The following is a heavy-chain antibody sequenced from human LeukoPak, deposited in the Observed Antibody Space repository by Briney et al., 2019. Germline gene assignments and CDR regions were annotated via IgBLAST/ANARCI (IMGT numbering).Heavy chain of an antibody. J-gene: IGHJ6*02. D-gene: IGHD4-17*01. Sequence: GASVKVSCKPSGGTFSSYAISWVRQAPGQGLEWMGGIIPIFGTANYAQKFQGRVTITADESTSTAYMELSSLRSEDTAVYYCAETLTAPGDYRSGHSLYGMDVWGQGTTVTVSS. CDR2: IIPIFGTA. CDR1: GGTFSSYA. CDR3: AETLTAPGDYRSGHSLYGMDV. V-gene: IGHV1-69*13.